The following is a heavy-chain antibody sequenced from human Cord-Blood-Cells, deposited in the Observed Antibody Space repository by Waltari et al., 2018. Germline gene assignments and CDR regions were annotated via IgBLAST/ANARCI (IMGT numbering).Heavy chain of an antibody. CDR3: ASRRRDGYNYYFDY. V-gene: IGHV4-39*01. Sequence: QLQLQESGPGLVKPSETLSLTYTVSGGSISSSSYYWGWIRQPPGKGLEWIGSIYYSGSTYYNPSLKSRVTISVDTSKNQFSLKLSSVTAADTAVYYCASRRRDGYNYYFDYWGQGTLVTVSS. J-gene: IGHJ4*02. D-gene: IGHD5-12*01. CDR2: IYYSGST. CDR1: GGSISSSSYY.